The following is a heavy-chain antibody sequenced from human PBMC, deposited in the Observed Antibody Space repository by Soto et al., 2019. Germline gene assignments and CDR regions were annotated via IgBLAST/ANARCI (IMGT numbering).Heavy chain of an antibody. CDR1: GYTFTSYG. CDR3: ARAPDYDILTGYYWLDP. CDR2: ISAYNGNT. V-gene: IGHV1-18*01. Sequence: QVQLVQSGAEVKKPGASVKVSCKASGYTFTSYGISWVLQAPGQGLEWMGWISAYNGNTNYAQKLQGRVTMTTDTSTSTAYMELRSLRSDDTAVYYCARAPDYDILTGYYWLDPWGQGTLVTVSS. J-gene: IGHJ5*02. D-gene: IGHD3-9*01.